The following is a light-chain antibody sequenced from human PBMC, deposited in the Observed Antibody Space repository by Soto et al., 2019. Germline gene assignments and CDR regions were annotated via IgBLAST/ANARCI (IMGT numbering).Light chain of an antibody. CDR1: QSVTRSF. CDR2: GAS. CDR3: HQYGTSPQA. V-gene: IGKV3-20*01. Sequence: EIVLTQSPGTLYLSPGERVTLSCRASQSVTRSFLAWYQQKPGQAPRLLIYGASSRATGIPDRFSGSGSGTDFTLTISRLEPEDFAVYYCHQYGTSPQAFGPGPKVDIK. J-gene: IGKJ3*01.